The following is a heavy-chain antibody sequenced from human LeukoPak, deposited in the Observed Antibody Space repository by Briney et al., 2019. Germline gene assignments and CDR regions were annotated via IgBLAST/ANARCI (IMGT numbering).Heavy chain of an antibody. J-gene: IGHJ4*02. V-gene: IGHV3-23*01. CDR1: GFTFSSYA. Sequence: GGSLRLSCAASGFTFSSYAMSWVRQAPGKGLEWVSLISASGGSTYYADSVKGRFTISRDNSKNTLYLQMNSLRADDTAVYYCAKGMWDYAYDYWGQGTRVTVSS. CDR2: ISASGGST. D-gene: IGHD4-17*01. CDR3: AKGMWDYAYDY.